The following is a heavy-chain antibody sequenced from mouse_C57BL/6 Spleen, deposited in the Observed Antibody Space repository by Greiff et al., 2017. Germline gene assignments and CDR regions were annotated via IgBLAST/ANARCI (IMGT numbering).Heavy chain of an antibody. D-gene: IGHD1-3*01. CDR1: GYTFTGYT. V-gene: IGHV1-22*01. CDR2: INPNSGCT. J-gene: IGHJ1*03. Sequence: VQLQQSGPELVKPGASVKMSCKASGYTFTGYTMHWVKQSPGQSLEWIGYINPNSGCTSYNQKFKGKATLTVNKSSSTAYMELRSLTSEESAVDYCARDYEWSYGYFDVWGTGTTVTVSS. CDR3: ARDYEWSYGYFDV.